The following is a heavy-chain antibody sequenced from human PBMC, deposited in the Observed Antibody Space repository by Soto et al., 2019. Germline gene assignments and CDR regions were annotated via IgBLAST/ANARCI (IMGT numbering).Heavy chain of an antibody. CDR2: IYAANSET. CDR3: GRNPPTPAHNGYLDP. Sequence: EVQLVQSGAEVKKPGESLKISCEASGYSFSTYWIGWVRQMPGKGLEWVGLIYAANSETRYSPSFQGQVTLSVDKSINHAYLQGSRLEASETALYYRGRNPPTPAHNGYLDPLGQGTLVTVSS. CDR1: GYSFSTYW. J-gene: IGHJ5*02. D-gene: IGHD1-7*01. V-gene: IGHV5-51*03.